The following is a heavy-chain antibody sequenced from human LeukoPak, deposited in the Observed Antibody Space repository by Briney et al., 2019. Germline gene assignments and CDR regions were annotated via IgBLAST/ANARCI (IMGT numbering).Heavy chain of an antibody. CDR2: SY. D-gene: IGHD4-17*01. CDR3: VRSDYGDFKYYFNY. J-gene: IGHJ4*02. CDR1: GYSFTSYW. V-gene: IGHV5-51*01. Sequence: GESLKISCKGSGYSFTSYWVAWVRQMPGKGLEWMWISYSPSFQGQVTISADKSIRTPHLQWSSLKASDTAMYYCVRSDYGDFKYYFNYWGQGTLVTVSS.